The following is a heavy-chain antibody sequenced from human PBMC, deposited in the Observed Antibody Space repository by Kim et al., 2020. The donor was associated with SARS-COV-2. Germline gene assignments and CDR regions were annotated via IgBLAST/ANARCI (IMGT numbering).Heavy chain of an antibody. D-gene: IGHD3-10*01. CDR1: GFTFDDYA. Sequence: GGSLRLSCAASGFTFDDYAMHWVRQAPGKGLEWVSGISWNSGSIGYADSVKGRFTISRDNAKNSLYLQMNSLRAEDTALYYCAKDNSGFGETVDYWGQGTLVTVSS. CDR3: AKDNSGFGETVDY. V-gene: IGHV3-9*01. J-gene: IGHJ4*02. CDR2: ISWNSGSI.